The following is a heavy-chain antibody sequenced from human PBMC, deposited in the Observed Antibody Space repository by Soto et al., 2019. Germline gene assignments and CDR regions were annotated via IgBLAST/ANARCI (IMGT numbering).Heavy chain of an antibody. Sequence: SETLSLTCTVSGGSVSSGDYYWSWIRQPPGKGLEWIGNIYHSGNTYYNTSLKSRVIISVDTSKNQFSLKLTSVTAADTAVYYCARVDSSSWNWVLDYWGRGTLVTVSS. CDR3: ARVDSSSWNWVLDY. V-gene: IGHV4-30-4*01. D-gene: IGHD6-13*01. J-gene: IGHJ4*02. CDR2: IYHSGNT. CDR1: GGSVSSGDYY.